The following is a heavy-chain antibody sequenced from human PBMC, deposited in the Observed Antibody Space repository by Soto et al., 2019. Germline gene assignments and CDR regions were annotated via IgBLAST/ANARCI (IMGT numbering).Heavy chain of an antibody. V-gene: IGHV3-7*03. D-gene: IGHD6-19*01. J-gene: IGHJ4*02. CDR3: ARYYRGSGRYFFDY. Sequence: WESLSLSCVASGFTFISSFMVWIRQAPGKGLEWVANINQDGGVTYYVDSVEGRFTISRDNTKDSLYLQMNSLRGEDTATYYCARYYRGSGRYFFDYWGQGTLVTVSS. CDR2: INQDGGVT. CDR1: GFTFISSF.